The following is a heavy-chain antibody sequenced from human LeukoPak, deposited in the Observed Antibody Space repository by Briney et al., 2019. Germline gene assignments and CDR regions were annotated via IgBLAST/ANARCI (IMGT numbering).Heavy chain of an antibody. V-gene: IGHV4-59*01. CDR2: TFNSGSTH. D-gene: IGHD2-15*01. J-gene: IGHJ3*02. CDR3: ARAGRYCSGGSCQTGAFDI. CDR1: GGSIGSYY. Sequence: RSSETLSLTCTVSGGSIGSYYWSWIRQPPGKGLEWIGYTFNSGSTHYYNPSLKSRVTISVDTSKNQFSLKLTSVTAADTAVYYCARAGRYCSGGSCQTGAFDIWGQGTMVTVSS.